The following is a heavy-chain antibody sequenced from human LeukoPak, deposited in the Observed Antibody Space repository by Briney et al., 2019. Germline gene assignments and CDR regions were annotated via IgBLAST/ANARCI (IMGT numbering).Heavy chain of an antibody. CDR2: IYANGQTT. D-gene: IGHD3-3*01. J-gene: IGHJ4*02. CDR3: STYWRLGPFDH. CDR1: GFTFSNYA. Sequence: GGSLRLSCAASGFTFSNYAMAWVRQAPGKGLEWISSIYANGQTTYYADSVKGRFTISRDNSKNTLSLEMNSLRAEDTALYYCSTYWRLGPFDHWGQGTLVTVSS. V-gene: IGHV3-23*01.